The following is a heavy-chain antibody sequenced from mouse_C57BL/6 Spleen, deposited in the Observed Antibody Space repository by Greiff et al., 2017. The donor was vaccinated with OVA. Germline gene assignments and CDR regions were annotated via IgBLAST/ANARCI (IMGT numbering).Heavy chain of an antibody. CDR1: GFTFSDYG. CDR3: ARHGGTVADYAMDY. CDR2: ISNLAYSI. J-gene: IGHJ4*01. D-gene: IGHD1-1*01. Sequence: EVQGVESGGGLVQPGGSLKLSCAASGFTFSDYGMAWVRQAPRKGPEWVAFISNLAYSIYYADTVTGRFTISRENAKNTLYLEMSSLRSEDTAMYYCARHGGTVADYAMDYWGQGTSVTVSS. V-gene: IGHV5-15*01.